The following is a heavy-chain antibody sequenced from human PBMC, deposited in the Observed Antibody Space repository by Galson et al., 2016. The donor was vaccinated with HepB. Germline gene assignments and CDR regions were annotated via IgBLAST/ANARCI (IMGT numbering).Heavy chain of an antibody. Sequence: LEWIGSIHYSGSTYHNPSFKSRVTMSVDTSKNLFSLKVRFVTAADTALYYCARQHCNGDLFTSFYYGMDVWGQGTTVTVSS. CDR3: ARQHCNGDLFTSFYYGMDV. CDR2: IHYSGST. D-gene: IGHD2-15*01. J-gene: IGHJ6*02. V-gene: IGHV4-39*01.